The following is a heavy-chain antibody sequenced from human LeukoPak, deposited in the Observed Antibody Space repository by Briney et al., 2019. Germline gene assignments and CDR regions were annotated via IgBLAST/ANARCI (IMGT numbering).Heavy chain of an antibody. Sequence: PSETLSLTCSVSGGSISRYYGRWFRQPPGKGREWLGYIHYSGSTYYNPCLDSRVTMSVDRSENQLSLKLSSVTGADTGVYYCARRQSRCWYFDYRGQGTLVTVSS. D-gene: IGHD2-15*01. V-gene: IGHV4-59*08. J-gene: IGHJ4*02. CDR2: IHYSGST. CDR1: GGSISRYY. CDR3: ARRQSRCWYFDY.